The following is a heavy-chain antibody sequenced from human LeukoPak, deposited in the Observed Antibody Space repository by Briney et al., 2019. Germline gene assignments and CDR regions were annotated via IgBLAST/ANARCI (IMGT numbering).Heavy chain of an antibody. CDR1: GFTFSSYS. CDR2: ISSSSSYI. Sequence: PGGSLRLSCAASGFTFSSYSMNWVRQAPGKGLEWVSSISSSSSYIFYADSVKGRFTISRGNAKNSLYLQMNRLRAEDTAVYYCARLGYCTNGVCYTVDYWGQGTLVTVSS. D-gene: IGHD2-8*01. V-gene: IGHV3-21*01. J-gene: IGHJ4*02. CDR3: ARLGYCTNGVCYTVDY.